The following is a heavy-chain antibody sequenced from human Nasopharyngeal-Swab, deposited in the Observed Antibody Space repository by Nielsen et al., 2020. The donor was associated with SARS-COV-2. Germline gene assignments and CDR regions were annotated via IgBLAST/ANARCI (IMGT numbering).Heavy chain of an antibody. D-gene: IGHD3-3*01. Sequence: GESLKISCAASGFTFNNYNFNWVRQAPGKGLEWVSSISSSSSYIYYADSVKGRFTISRDNAKNSLYLQMNSLRAEDTAVYYCARAGLDYDFWSAYFIDRWGQGTTGTVSS. CDR3: ARAGLDYDFWSAYFIDR. CDR2: ISSSSSYI. CDR1: GFTFNNYN. V-gene: IGHV3-21*01. J-gene: IGHJ6*02.